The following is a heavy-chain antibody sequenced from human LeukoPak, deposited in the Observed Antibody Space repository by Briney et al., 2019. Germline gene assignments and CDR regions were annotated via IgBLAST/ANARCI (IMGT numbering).Heavy chain of an antibody. CDR2: INSDGSST. CDR1: GFTFSSYW. V-gene: IGHV3-74*01. CDR3: ARGRAGYYFDY. Sequence: PGGSLRLSCAASGFTFSSYWIHWVRQAPGKGLVWVSRINSDGSSTTYADSVRGRFTISRDNAKNSLYLQMTSLRAEDTAVYYCARGRAGYYFDYWGQGTLVTVSS. J-gene: IGHJ4*02.